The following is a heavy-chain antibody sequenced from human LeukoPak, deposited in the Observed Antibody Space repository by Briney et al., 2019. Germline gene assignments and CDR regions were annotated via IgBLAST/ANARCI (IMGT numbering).Heavy chain of an antibody. CDR3: ARRLTQYDCFDP. CDR2: TYYRSTWYN. D-gene: IGHD2-2*01. Sequence: SQTLSLTCAISGDSVSSNSVTWNRIRQSPSRGLEWLGRTYYRSTWYNDYAVSVRGRITVNPDTSKNQFSLHLNSVTPEDTAVYYCARRLTQYDCFDPWGQGILVTVSS. CDR1: GDSVSSNSVT. J-gene: IGHJ5*02. V-gene: IGHV6-1*01.